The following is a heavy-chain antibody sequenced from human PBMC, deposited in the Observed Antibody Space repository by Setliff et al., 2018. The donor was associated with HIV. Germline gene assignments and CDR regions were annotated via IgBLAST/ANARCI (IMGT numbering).Heavy chain of an antibody. V-gene: IGHV5-51*01. CDR1: GYSFTNYW. D-gene: IGHD1-20*01. Sequence: GESLKISCMGFGYSFTNYWIAWARQMPGKGLEWMGIIYPDDSDTNYSPSFRGQVTMSADKSINTAYLQWDSLEASDSAMYYCARAKNKWNPGDYWGQGTVVTVS. J-gene: IGHJ4*02. CDR3: ARAKNKWNPGDY. CDR2: IYPDDSDT.